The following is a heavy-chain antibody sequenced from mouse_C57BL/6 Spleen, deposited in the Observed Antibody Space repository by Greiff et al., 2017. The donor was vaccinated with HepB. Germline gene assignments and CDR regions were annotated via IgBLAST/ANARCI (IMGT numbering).Heavy chain of an antibody. CDR1: GYTFTSYW. J-gene: IGHJ3*01. CDR2: IHPNSGST. D-gene: IGHD2-1*01. CDR3: ARGDGNYVKFAY. V-gene: IGHV1-64*01. Sequence: QVQLKEPGAELVKPGASVKLSCKASGYTFTSYWMHWVKQRPGQGLEWIGMIHPNSGSTNYNEKFKSKATLTVDKSSSTAYMQLSSLTSEDSAVYYCARGDGNYVKFAYWGQGTLVTVSA.